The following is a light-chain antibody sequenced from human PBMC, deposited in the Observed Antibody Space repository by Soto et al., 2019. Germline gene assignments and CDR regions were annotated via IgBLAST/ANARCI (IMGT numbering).Light chain of an antibody. J-gene: IGKJ1*01. Sequence: PGARATLSCRASQHVSNSFLAWYQQKPGQAPRLLIHGASSRATGIPDRFSGSGSGTDFTLTISRLEPEDFAVYYCHQYGSSPQTFGQGTKVEIK. CDR1: QHVSNSF. CDR2: GAS. CDR3: HQYGSSPQT. V-gene: IGKV3-20*01.